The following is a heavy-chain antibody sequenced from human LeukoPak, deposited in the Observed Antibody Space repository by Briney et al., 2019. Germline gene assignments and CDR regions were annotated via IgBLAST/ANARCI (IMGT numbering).Heavy chain of an antibody. V-gene: IGHV4-34*01. CDR1: GGSFSGYY. J-gene: IGHJ4*02. D-gene: IGHD3-9*01. CDR2: INHSGST. Sequence: SETLSLTCAVYGGSFSGYYWSWIRQPPGKGLEWIGEINHSGSTNYNPSLKSRVTISVGTSKNQFSLKLSSVTAADTAVYYCARGSYDILTGYPYYFDYWGQGTLVTVSS. CDR3: ARGSYDILTGYPYYFDY.